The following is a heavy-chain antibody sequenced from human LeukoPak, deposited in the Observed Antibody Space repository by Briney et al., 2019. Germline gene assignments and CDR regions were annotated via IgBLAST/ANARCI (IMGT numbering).Heavy chain of an antibody. J-gene: IGHJ4*02. Sequence: GGSLRLSCTASGFTFSSYTMSWVRQAPGEGLEWLSAINGRGITYYAGSVKGRFTISRDNSENTLYLQMNSLTVDDTAVYFCAKGRQAGDYLTGNSGAQGPL. CDR3: AKGRQAGDYLTGNS. V-gene: IGHV3-23*01. CDR1: GFTFSSYT. CDR2: INGRGIT. D-gene: IGHD1-7*01.